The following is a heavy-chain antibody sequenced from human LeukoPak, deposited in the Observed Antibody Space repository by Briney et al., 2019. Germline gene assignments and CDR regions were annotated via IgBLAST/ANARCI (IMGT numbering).Heavy chain of an antibody. V-gene: IGHV3-74*01. CDR2: NSTDGYTT. CDR3: VVGGSPGY. CDR1: GLAFSAYK. Sequence: GGSMRLSCAASGLAFSAYKMHWVRQAPRKGLVWVSRNSTDGYTTGYADFVQGRFTASRDNTKNTWSLEMNSLRAEDTAVYYCVVGGSPGYWGQGTLVTVSS. D-gene: IGHD2-15*01. J-gene: IGHJ4*02.